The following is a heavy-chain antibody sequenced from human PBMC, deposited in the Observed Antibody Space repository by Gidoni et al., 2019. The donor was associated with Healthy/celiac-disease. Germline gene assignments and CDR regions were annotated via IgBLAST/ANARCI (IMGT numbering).Heavy chain of an antibody. D-gene: IGHD1-7*01. V-gene: IGHV1-69*01. Sequence: QVQLVQSGAEVKKPGSSVKVSCKASGGTFSSYAISWVRQAPGQGLEWMGGIIPIFGTANYAQKFQGRVTITADESTSTAYMELSSLRSEDTAVYYCARVVVTGTARGRDWFDPWGQGTLVTVSS. CDR1: GGTFSSYA. CDR2: IIPIFGTA. J-gene: IGHJ5*02. CDR3: ARVVVTGTARGRDWFDP.